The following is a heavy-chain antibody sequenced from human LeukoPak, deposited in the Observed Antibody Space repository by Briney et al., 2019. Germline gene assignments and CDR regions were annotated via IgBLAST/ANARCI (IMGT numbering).Heavy chain of an antibody. CDR3: ARTVVPAAMGYYYYYMDV. J-gene: IGHJ6*03. CDR1: GYSFTSYW. V-gene: IGHV5-51*01. D-gene: IGHD2-2*01. Sequence: GESLKISCKGSGYSFTSYWIGWVRQMPGKGLEWMGIIYPGDSDTRYSPSFQGQATISADKSISTAYLQWSSLKASDTAMYYCARTVVPAAMGYYYYYMDVWGKGTTVTVSS. CDR2: IYPGDSDT.